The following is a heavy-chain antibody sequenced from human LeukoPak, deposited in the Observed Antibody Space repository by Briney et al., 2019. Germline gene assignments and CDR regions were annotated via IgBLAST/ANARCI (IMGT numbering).Heavy chain of an antibody. V-gene: IGHV3-21*01. J-gene: IGHJ4*02. CDR3: ARGGEYSSSRIDY. CDR1: GFTFSSYS. CDR2: ISSSSSYI. Sequence: PGGSPRLSRAASGFTFSSYSMNWVRQAPGKGLEWVSSISSSSSYIYYADSVKGRFTISRDNAKNSLYLQMNSLRAEDTAVYYCARGGEYSSSRIDYWGQGTLVTVSS. D-gene: IGHD6-6*01.